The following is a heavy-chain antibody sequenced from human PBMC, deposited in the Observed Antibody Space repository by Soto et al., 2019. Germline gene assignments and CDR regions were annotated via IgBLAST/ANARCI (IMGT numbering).Heavy chain of an antibody. CDR2: IFYSGNT. CDR3: ARHLYSGDISGSFGY. D-gene: IGHD6-19*01. CDR1: DDSIGRSNYF. V-gene: IGHV4-39*01. Sequence: QLQLQESGPGLVKTSETLSLTCTVSDDSIGRSNYFWGWIRQPPGKGLEWIGNIFYSGNTHYNPSLKSRVTISLDTSNHHFSLRVSSVTAADTAVYYCARHLYSGDISGSFGYWGPGALVIVSS. J-gene: IGHJ4*02.